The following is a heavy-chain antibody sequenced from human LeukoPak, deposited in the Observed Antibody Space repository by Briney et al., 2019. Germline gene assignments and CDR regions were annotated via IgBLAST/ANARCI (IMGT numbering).Heavy chain of an antibody. D-gene: IGHD2-8*01. J-gene: IGHJ4*02. CDR2: IYYSGST. CDR1: GGSISSYY. CDR3: ARDRVRYCTNGVCYTDH. Sequence: SETLSLTCTVSGGSISSYYWSWIRQPPGKGLEWIGYIYYSGSTNYNPSLKSRVTISVDTSKNQFSLKLSSVTAADTAVYYCARDRVRYCTNGVCYTDHWGQGTLVTVSS. V-gene: IGHV4-59*01.